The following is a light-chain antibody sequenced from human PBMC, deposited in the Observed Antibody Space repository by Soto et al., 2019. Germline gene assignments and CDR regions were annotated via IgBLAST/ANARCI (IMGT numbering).Light chain of an antibody. CDR1: QSVDSH. CDR2: AAS. CDR3: QQRRTWAVT. J-gene: IGKJ5*01. Sequence: EIVLTQSPATLSLSPGERATLSCRASQSVDSHLAWYQQRPGQAPRLLIYAASSRATGIPARFTGSGSGTDFTLTISSLEPEDFAVYYCQQRRTWAVTLGQGTRLDTK. V-gene: IGKV3-11*01.